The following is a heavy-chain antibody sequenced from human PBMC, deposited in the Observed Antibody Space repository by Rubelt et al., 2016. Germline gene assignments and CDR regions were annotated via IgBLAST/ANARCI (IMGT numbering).Heavy chain of an antibody. CDR1: GYTFTSYY. CDR2: INTSGGST. D-gene: IGHD4/OR15-4a*01. V-gene: IGHV1-46*01. Sequence: QVQLVQSGAEVKKPGASVKVSCKASGYTFTSYYMHWVRQAPGQGLEWMGIINTSGGSTSYAQKFQGRVTMTRDTSIRTAYMELSRLRSDDTAVYYCARGFEGGASDYWGQGTLVTVSS. CDR3: ARGFEGGASDY. J-gene: IGHJ4*02.